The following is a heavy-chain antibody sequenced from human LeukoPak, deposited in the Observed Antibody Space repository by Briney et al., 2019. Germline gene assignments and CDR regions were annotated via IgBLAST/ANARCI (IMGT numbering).Heavy chain of an antibody. D-gene: IGHD3-22*01. CDR2: IYSGGST. CDR3: ASPDSSGYYYVGAFDI. Sequence: GGSLRLSCAASEFSVGSNYMTWVRQAPGKGLEWVSLIYSGGSTYYADSVKGRFTISRDNSKNTLYLQMNSLRAEDTAVYYCASPDSSGYYYVGAFDIWGQGTMVTVSS. J-gene: IGHJ3*02. V-gene: IGHV3-66*01. CDR1: EFSVGSNY.